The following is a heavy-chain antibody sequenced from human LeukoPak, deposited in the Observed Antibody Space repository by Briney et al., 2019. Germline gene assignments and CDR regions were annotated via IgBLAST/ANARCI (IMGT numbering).Heavy chain of an antibody. Sequence: ASVKVSCKASGGTFSSYAISWVRQAPGQGLEWMGRIIPILGIANYAQKFQGRVTITADKSTSTAYMELRSLRSDDTAVYYCARDQFTPAAFDYWGQGTLVTVSS. CDR1: GGTFSSYA. CDR3: ARDQFTPAAFDY. J-gene: IGHJ4*02. V-gene: IGHV1-69*04. CDR2: IIPILGIA. D-gene: IGHD6-13*01.